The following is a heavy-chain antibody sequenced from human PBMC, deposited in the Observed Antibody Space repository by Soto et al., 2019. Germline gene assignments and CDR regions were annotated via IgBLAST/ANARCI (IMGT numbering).Heavy chain of an antibody. V-gene: IGHV1-24*01. CDR2: FDPEDGET. CDR1: GYTLTELS. Sequence: ASVKVSCKVSGYTLTELSMHWVRQAPGKGLEWMGGFDPEDGETIYAQKFQGRVTMTEDTSTDTAYMELSSLRSEDTAVYYCATGRSSGWYGRGFYYYYYYMDVWGKGTTVTVSS. CDR3: ATGRSSGWYGRGFYYYYYYMDV. D-gene: IGHD6-19*01. J-gene: IGHJ6*03.